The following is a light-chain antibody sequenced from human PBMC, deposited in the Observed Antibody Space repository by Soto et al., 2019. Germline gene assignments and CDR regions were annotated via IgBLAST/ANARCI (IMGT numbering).Light chain of an antibody. Sequence: QSALTQPASVSGSPGQSITISCTGTSTDVNGRNYVSWYQQHPGKAPKVIIYEVTNRPSGISHRFSGSKSGNTASLTISGLQAEEEADYYCCSYTSGTSVFGTGTKVTVL. V-gene: IGLV2-14*01. CDR2: EVT. CDR3: CSYTSGTSV. CDR1: STDVNGRNY. J-gene: IGLJ1*01.